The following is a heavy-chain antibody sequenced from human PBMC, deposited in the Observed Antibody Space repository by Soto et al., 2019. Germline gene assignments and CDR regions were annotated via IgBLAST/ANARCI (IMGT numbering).Heavy chain of an antibody. CDR1: GYSISSGYY. J-gene: IGHJ4*02. CDR3: ARSPLTYYDFWSGSNTYFDY. Sequence: KTWETLSLTCAVSGYSISSGYYWGWIRQPPGKGLEWIGSIYHSGSTYYNPSLKSRVTISVDTSKNQFSLKLSSVTAADTAVYYCARSPLTYYDFWSGSNTYFDYWGQGTLVTVSS. CDR2: IYHSGST. V-gene: IGHV4-38-2*01. D-gene: IGHD3-3*01.